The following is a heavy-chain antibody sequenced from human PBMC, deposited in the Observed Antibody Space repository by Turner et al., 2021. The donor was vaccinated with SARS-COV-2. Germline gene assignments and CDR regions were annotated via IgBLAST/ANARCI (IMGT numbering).Heavy chain of an antibody. V-gene: IGHV1-24*01. D-gene: IGHD3-3*01. CDR3: ATTNAIFGVVTNYSYYYGMDV. CDR2: FDPADVET. Sequence: QVQLVQSGAEVKKPGSSVKVSCKVSGYTLPELSMHWVRQAPGKGLEWMGGFDPADVETIYAQKFQGRVTMTEDTSTDTAYMELSSLRSEDTAVYYCATTNAIFGVVTNYSYYYGMDVWGQGTKVTVSS. CDR1: GYTLPELS. J-gene: IGHJ6*02.